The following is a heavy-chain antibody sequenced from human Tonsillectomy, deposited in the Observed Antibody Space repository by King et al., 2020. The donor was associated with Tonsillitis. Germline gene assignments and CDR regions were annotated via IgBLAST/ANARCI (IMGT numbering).Heavy chain of an antibody. CDR2: IRYDGNNK. CDR1: GFTFGSYG. J-gene: IGHJ6*02. D-gene: IGHD3-3*01. Sequence: QVQLVESGGGVVQPGGSLRLSCAASGFTFGSYGMHWVRQAPGKGLEWVTFIRYDGNNKYYADSVKGRFTISRDNSKNTLYLQMNSLRAEDTAVYYCAKDSSAFWSGFSSGYYYGMDVWGQGTTVTVSS. V-gene: IGHV3-30*02. CDR3: AKDSSAFWSGFSSGYYYGMDV.